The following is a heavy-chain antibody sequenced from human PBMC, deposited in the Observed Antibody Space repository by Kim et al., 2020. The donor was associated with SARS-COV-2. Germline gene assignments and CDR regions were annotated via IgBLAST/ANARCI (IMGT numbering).Heavy chain of an antibody. Sequence: SETLSLTCTVSGGSISSYYWSWIRQPPGKGLEWIGYIYYSGSTNYNPSLKSRVTISVDTSKNQFSLKLSSVTAADTAVYYCARNQGRWLRFTYGMDVWGPGTTVTVSS. CDR1: GGSISSYY. J-gene: IGHJ6*02. CDR3: ARNQGRWLRFTYGMDV. D-gene: IGHD5-12*01. V-gene: IGHV4-59*13. CDR2: IYYSGST.